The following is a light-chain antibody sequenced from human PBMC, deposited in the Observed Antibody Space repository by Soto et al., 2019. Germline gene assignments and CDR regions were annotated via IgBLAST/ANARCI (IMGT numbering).Light chain of an antibody. CDR3: STWDDSLNGPL. J-gene: IGLJ2*01. CDR1: SFNIGGNT. CDR2: SNS. V-gene: IGLV1-44*01. Sequence: QSVLTQPPSASGTPGQRVTISCSGSSFNIGGNTVNWYQKVPGAAPKLIIFSNSQRPSGVPDRYSGSKSGTSASLAIGGLQSEDEADYYCSTWDDSLNGPLFGGGTKLTVL.